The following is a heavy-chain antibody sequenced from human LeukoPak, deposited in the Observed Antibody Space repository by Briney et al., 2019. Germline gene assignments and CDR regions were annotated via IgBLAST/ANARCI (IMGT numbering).Heavy chain of an antibody. CDR1: GGSISSSNW. V-gene: IGHV4-4*02. Sequence: PSGTLSLTCAVSGGSISSSNWWRWVRQPPGKGLEWIGEIYHSGSTNYNPSLKSRVTLSVDKSKNQFSLKLSSVTAADTAVYYCARGTYSSSWYIDYWGQGTLVTVSS. D-gene: IGHD6-13*01. CDR3: ARGTYSSSWYIDY. J-gene: IGHJ4*02. CDR2: IYHSGST.